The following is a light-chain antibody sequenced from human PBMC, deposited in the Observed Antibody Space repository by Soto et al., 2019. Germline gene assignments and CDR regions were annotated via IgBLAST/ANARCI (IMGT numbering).Light chain of an antibody. CDR3: QEANNFPYT. CDR1: RDISSW. Sequence: DIQMTQSPSSVSASVGDRVTITCRASRDISSWLAWYQQKPGKAPKLLIYAASSLQSGVPSRFSGSGSGTDFTLTIISLQPEDFATYYCQEANNFPYTFGQGTKLEIK. V-gene: IGKV1D-12*01. CDR2: AAS. J-gene: IGKJ2*01.